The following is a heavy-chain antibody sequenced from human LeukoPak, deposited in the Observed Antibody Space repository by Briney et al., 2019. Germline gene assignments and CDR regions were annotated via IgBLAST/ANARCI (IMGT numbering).Heavy chain of an antibody. D-gene: IGHD2-15*01. Sequence: GGSLRLSCAASGFTFSRYAMNWVRQAPGKGLEWVSAITSGGDSTFYAHSVKGRFTISRDNSKNTLYLQMNSLRAEDTAIYYCAKEYCSGDNCHSYGMDVWGQGTTVTVSS. V-gene: IGHV3-23*01. CDR3: AKEYCSGDNCHSYGMDV. J-gene: IGHJ6*02. CDR2: ITSGGDST. CDR1: GFTFSRYA.